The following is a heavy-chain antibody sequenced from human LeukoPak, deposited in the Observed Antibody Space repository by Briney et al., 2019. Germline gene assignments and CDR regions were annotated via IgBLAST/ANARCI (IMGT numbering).Heavy chain of an antibody. Sequence: SSVKVSCKASGYTFTSYAIHWVRQAPVQRLERMGWLSAGNGNTKYSQKFQGRVTITRDTSASTAYMELSSLRSEDTAVYYCASGTNVYYFDYWGQGTLVTVSS. CDR2: LSAGNGNT. V-gene: IGHV1-3*01. CDR1: GYTFTSYA. CDR3: ASGTNVYYFDY. J-gene: IGHJ4*02. D-gene: IGHD1/OR15-1a*01.